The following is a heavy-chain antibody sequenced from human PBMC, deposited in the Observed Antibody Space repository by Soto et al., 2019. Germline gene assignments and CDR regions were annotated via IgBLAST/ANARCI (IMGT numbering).Heavy chain of an antibody. J-gene: IGHJ4*02. CDR3: ARVSESWPEFFDY. Sequence: QVQLQQWGAGLLKPSETLSLTCAVYGGSFSGYYWSWIRQPPGKGLEWIGEIKHSGSTNYNPSLKSRVTISVDTSKNQFSLKLSSVTAADTAVYYCARVSESWPEFFDYWGQGTRVTVSS. V-gene: IGHV4-34*01. CDR1: GGSFSGYY. D-gene: IGHD6-13*01. CDR2: IKHSGST.